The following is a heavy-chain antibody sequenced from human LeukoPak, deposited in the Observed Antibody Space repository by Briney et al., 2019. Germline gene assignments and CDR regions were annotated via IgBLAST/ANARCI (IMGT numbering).Heavy chain of an antibody. J-gene: IGHJ4*02. D-gene: IGHD4-17*01. Sequence: GSLRLSCAASGFTFNSYAMSWVRPASGKGLEWVSTVTGSGSATYYADSVKGRFIISRDNSKNTLYLQMNSLRADDTALYYCAKAMSTVMGGTDYWGQGTLVTVSS. CDR2: VTGSGSAT. V-gene: IGHV3-23*01. CDR1: GFTFNSYA. CDR3: AKAMSTVMGGTDY.